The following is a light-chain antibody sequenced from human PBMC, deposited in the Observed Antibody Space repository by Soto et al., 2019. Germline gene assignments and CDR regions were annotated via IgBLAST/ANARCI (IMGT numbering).Light chain of an antibody. Sequence: DIQITHSPSTLSASVSYRVTTTCRASQSISNRLAWYQQKPGKAPKVLIYDASSLESGVPSRFSGSGSGTEFILTISSLQPDDFATYYCQHYNSYSEAFGQGTKVDI. J-gene: IGKJ1*01. V-gene: IGKV1-5*01. CDR1: QSISNR. CDR2: DAS. CDR3: QHYNSYSEA.